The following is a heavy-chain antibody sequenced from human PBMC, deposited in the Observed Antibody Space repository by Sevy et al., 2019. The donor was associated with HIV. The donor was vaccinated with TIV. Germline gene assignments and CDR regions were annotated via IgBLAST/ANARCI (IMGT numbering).Heavy chain of an antibody. J-gene: IGHJ4*02. D-gene: IGHD6-19*01. CDR1: AGSLSGYY. CDR2: INHSGST. Sequence: SETLSLTCAVYAGSLSGYYWSWIRQPPGKGLEWIGEINHSGSTNYNPSLKSRVTISVDTSKNQFFLKLSSVTAADTAVYYCARYRVAGNFDYWGQGTLVTVSS. CDR3: ARYRVAGNFDY. V-gene: IGHV4-34*01.